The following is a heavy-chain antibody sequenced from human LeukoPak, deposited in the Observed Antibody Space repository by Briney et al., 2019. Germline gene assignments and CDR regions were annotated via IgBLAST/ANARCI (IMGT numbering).Heavy chain of an antibody. CDR3: ARDRVVVPAAFDY. CDR2: INPNSGGT. D-gene: IGHD2-2*01. CDR1: GYIFTAYY. Sequence: GASVKLSCTASGYIFTAYYMHWVRQAPGQGLEWMGWINPNSGGTNYAQKFQGRVTMTRDTFISTAYMELSRLRSDDTAVYYCARDRVVVPAAFDYWGQGTLVTVSS. V-gene: IGHV1-2*02. J-gene: IGHJ4*02.